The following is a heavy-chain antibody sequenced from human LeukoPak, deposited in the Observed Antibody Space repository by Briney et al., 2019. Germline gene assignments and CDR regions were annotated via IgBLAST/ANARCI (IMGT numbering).Heavy chain of an antibody. CDR2: IYYSGST. J-gene: IGHJ5*02. D-gene: IGHD2-15*01. V-gene: IGHV4-39*01. CDR1: GVSISSSSYY. CDR3: HSRREGWFDR. Sequence: SETLSLTCTVSGVSISSSSYYWGWLRQPPGKGLEWIGCIYYSGSTYYNASLESRVTISVDTSKNQFSLMLSSVTAADTAGYYCHSRREGWFDRWGQGTLVTVSS.